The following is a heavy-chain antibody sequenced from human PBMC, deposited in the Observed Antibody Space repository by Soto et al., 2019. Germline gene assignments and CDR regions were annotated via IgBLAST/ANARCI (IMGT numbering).Heavy chain of an antibody. CDR1: GFSLSTSGVG. D-gene: IGHD6-6*01. CDR2: IYWDDDK. Sequence: SGPTLVNPTQTLTLTCTFSGFSLSTSGVGVGWIRQPPGKALEWLALIYWDDDKRYSPSLKSRLTITKDTSKNQVVLTMTNMDPVDTATYYCAHVIAARASNYYYYYMDVWGKGTTVTVSS. V-gene: IGHV2-5*02. CDR3: AHVIAARASNYYYYYMDV. J-gene: IGHJ6*03.